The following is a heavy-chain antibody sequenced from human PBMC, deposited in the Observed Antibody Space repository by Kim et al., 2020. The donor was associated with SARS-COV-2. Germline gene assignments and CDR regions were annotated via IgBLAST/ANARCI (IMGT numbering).Heavy chain of an antibody. Sequence: GGSLRLSCTTSGLNFGDYAMSWFRQAPGKGLEWVAFIRSKRYDETTEYAASVKGRFTISRDDSKRIAYLQMNALKTEDTAVYYCTGGPYYYDSAAYYHDYWGQGTLVTVSS. CDR2: IRSKRYDETT. V-gene: IGHV3-49*03. D-gene: IGHD3-22*01. J-gene: IGHJ4*02. CDR3: TGGPYYYDSAAYYHDY. CDR1: GLNFGDYA.